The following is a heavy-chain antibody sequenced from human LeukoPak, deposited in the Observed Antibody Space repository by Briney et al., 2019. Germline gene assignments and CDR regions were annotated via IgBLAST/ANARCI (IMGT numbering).Heavy chain of an antibody. CDR2: IWYDGSNR. V-gene: IGHV3-33*06. J-gene: IGHJ4*02. D-gene: IGHD3-22*01. CDR3: AKAAYYYDSSGYLVDY. Sequence: PGGSLRLSCATSGFTFSFYGMHWVRQAPGKGLEWVAVIWYDGSNRYYADSVKGRFTISRDNSKNTLYLQMNSLRAEDTAVYYCAKAAYYYDSSGYLVDYWGQGTLVTVSS. CDR1: GFTFSFYG.